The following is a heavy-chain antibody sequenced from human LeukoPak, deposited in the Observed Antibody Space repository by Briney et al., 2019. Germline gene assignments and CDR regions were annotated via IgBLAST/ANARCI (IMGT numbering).Heavy chain of an antibody. V-gene: IGHV3-21*04. J-gene: IGHJ4*02. CDR2: ISSSSSSI. D-gene: IGHD3-22*01. CDR1: GFTFSNYN. CDR3: ARASYYDSSAYYYAFDY. Sequence: PGGSLRLSCAASGFTFSNYNMNWVRQAPGKGLEWVSSISSSSSSIYYADSMKGRFTISRDNAKISLYLQMNSLRVEDTAVYYCARASYYDSSAYYYAFDYWGQGTLVTVSS.